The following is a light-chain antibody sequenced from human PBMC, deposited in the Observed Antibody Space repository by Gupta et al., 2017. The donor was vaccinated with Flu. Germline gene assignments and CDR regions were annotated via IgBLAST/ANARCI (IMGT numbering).Light chain of an antibody. J-gene: IGKJ5*01. CDR1: QSISSN. CDR2: GAS. Sequence: EIVMTQSPDTLSVYPGERATLSCRASQSISSNLAWYQQKPGRAPRLLIYGASTRDTGIADRFSGSGYGTEFTLTISSRESEDFAVYYCQQNEDWPPITFGQGTQLEIK. CDR3: QQNEDWPPIT. V-gene: IGKV3-15*01.